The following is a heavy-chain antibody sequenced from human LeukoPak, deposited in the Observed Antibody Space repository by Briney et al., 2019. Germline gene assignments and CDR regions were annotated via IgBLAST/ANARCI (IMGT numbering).Heavy chain of an antibody. CDR3: AKNGGSQCYSHLDS. D-gene: IGHD2-15*01. V-gene: IGHV3-23*01. Sequence: GGSLRLPCAASGFTFSSYAMSWVRQAPGKGLGWVSGTSGSGGSTYYAGSVKGRFTISRDNSKNTLYLQMNSLRVEDTAVYYCAKNGGSQCYSHLDSWGQGTLVTVSS. J-gene: IGHJ4*02. CDR1: GFTFSSYA. CDR2: TSGSGGST.